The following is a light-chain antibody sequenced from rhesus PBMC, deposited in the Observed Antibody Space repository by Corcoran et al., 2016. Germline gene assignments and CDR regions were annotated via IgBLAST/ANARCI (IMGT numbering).Light chain of an antibody. Sequence: QSAPAQPPSVSGSPGQSVTISCTGTTSDIPNYNFVSWYQQYPGNAPKLMIYGVSNRPSGVSDRFSGSKSGYTASLTISGLQPEDEADYYCSSYSASGKVVFGVGTRLTVL. CDR3: SSYSASGKVV. CDR1: TSDIPNYNF. V-gene: IGLV2S7*01. CDR2: GVS. J-gene: IGLJ1*01.